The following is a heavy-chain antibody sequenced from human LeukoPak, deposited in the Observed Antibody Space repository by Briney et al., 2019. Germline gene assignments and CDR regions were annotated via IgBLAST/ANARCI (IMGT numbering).Heavy chain of an antibody. CDR3: ARVGLGDEGFDP. J-gene: IGHJ5*02. D-gene: IGHD4-17*01. V-gene: IGHV3-66*02. Sequence: PGGSLRLSCAASGFTFSSNYMSWVRQAPGKGLEGVSVIYSGGSTYYADSVKGRFTISRDNSKNTLYLQMNSLRAEDTAVYYCARVGLGDEGFDPWGQGTLVTVSS. CDR1: GFTFSSNY. CDR2: IYSGGST.